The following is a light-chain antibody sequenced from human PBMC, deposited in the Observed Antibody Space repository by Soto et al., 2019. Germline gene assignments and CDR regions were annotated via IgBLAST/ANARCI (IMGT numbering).Light chain of an antibody. V-gene: IGKV1-17*01. CDR2: AGT. CDR3: LQHSSYPHT. J-gene: IGKJ1*01. CDR1: QGIRSD. Sequence: DIQMTQSPSSLSASVGDRVTITCRASQGIRSDLGWFQQKPGKAPKRLIYAGTNLESGVPSRFSGSGSGTEFTLTITSLQPEDFATYYCLQHSSYPHTFGHGTKVEIK.